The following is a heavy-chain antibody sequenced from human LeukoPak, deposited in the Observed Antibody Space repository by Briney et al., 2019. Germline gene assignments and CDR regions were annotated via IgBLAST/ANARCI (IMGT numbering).Heavy chain of an antibody. CDR3: ARKAYGGNFAFDI. CDR1: GGSISIGGYY. J-gene: IGHJ3*02. D-gene: IGHD4-23*01. CDR2: IYYSGST. Sequence: SETLSLTCTVSGGSISIGGYYWSWIRQHPGKGLEWIGYIYYSGSTYYNPSLKSRVTISVDTSKNQFSLKLSSVTAADTAVYYCARKAYGGNFAFDIWGQGTMVTVSS. V-gene: IGHV4-31*03.